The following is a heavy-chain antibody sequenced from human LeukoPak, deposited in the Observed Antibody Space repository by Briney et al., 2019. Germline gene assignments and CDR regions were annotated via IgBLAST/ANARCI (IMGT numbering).Heavy chain of an antibody. CDR1: AYTFTGYY. D-gene: IGHD1-14*01. V-gene: IGHV1-2*02. Sequence: ASVKVSCKASAYTFTGYYLHWVRQAPGQGLEWMGWIDPKNGDTKYAQKFQGRVTMTRDRSTGTAYMELSRLTSDDTAVYYCARRSRNGLDAFDIWGQGTMVTVSS. CDR2: IDPKNGDT. CDR3: ARRSRNGLDAFDI. J-gene: IGHJ3*02.